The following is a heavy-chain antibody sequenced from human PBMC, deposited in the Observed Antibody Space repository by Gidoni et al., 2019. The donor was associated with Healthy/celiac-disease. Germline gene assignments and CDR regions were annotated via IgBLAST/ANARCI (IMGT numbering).Heavy chain of an antibody. J-gene: IGHJ4*02. CDR2: TYYRSKWYN. V-gene: IGHV6-1*01. CDR3: ARDPNWNGGVVFDY. D-gene: IGHD1-1*01. Sequence: QVQLQQSGPGPVKPSQTLSPTCAISGDRASSNSAAWNWTRQSPSRGLEWLGRTYYRSKWYNDYAVSVKSRITINPDTSKNQFSLQLNSVTPEDTAVYYCARDPNWNGGVVFDYWGQGTLVTVSS. CDR1: GDRASSNSAA.